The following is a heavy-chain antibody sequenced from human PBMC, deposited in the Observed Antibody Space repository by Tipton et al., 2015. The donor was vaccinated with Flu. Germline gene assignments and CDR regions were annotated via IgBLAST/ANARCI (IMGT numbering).Heavy chain of an antibody. CDR1: GDSIRSGSYY. CDR3: TRDAAYYYDSSGLVSDS. D-gene: IGHD3-22*01. J-gene: IGHJ5*01. CDR2: IYTPGIP. Sequence: TLSLTCTVSGDSIRSGSYYWSWIRQPAGKGLEWIGRIYTPGIPNYNPSLRSRVTISIDTSKNQFSLKRSSVTAADPAVYYCTRDAAYYYDSSGLVSDSWGQGTLVTVSS. V-gene: IGHV4-61*02.